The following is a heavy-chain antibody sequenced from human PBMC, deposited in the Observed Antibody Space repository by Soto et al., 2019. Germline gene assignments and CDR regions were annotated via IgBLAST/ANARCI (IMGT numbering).Heavy chain of an antibody. J-gene: IGHJ4*02. Sequence: ASVKVSCKASGYTFTSYAMHWVRQAPGQRLEWMGWINAGNGNTKYSQEFQGRVTITRDTSASTAYMELNSLRSEDTAVYYCARSSSYYFIEDYWGQGTLVTVS. CDR3: ARSSSYYFIEDY. CDR2: INAGNGNT. D-gene: IGHD3-22*01. CDR1: GYTFTSYA. V-gene: IGHV1-3*01.